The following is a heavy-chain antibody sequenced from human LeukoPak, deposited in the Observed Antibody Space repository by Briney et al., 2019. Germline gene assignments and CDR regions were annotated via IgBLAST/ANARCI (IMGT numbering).Heavy chain of an antibody. CDR1: GFTFSSYE. CDR2: ISSSHGTI. D-gene: IGHD3-22*01. CDR3: ARDSLSYYYDSSGYPFDY. V-gene: IGHV3-48*03. Sequence: GGSLRLSCAASGFTFSSYEINWVRQAPGKGLEWVSYISSSHGTIYYADSVKGRFTISRDNAKNSLYLQMNSLRAEDTAVYYCARDSLSYYYDSSGYPFDYWGQGTLVTVSS. J-gene: IGHJ4*02.